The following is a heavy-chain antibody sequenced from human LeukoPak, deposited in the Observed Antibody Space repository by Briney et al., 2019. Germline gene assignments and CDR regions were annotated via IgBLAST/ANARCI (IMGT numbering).Heavy chain of an antibody. Sequence: GGSLRLSCTASGFTFGDYAMSWVRQAPGKGLEWVSSISTSRSYINYADSVKGRFTISRDNAKNSLYLQMNSLRAEDTAVYYCARGSSNIAARNNWFDPWGQGTLVTVSS. CDR2: ISTSRSYI. CDR1: GFTFGDYA. J-gene: IGHJ5*02. V-gene: IGHV3-21*01. D-gene: IGHD6-6*01. CDR3: ARGSSNIAARNNWFDP.